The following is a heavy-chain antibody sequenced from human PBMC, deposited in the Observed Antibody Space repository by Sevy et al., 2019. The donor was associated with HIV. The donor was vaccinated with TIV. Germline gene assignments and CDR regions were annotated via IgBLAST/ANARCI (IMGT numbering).Heavy chain of an antibody. CDR3: ARGTRYSGSYYLGDDAFDI. CDR2: IGTAGDT. V-gene: IGHV3-13*01. D-gene: IGHD1-26*01. CDR1: GFTFSRYD. J-gene: IGHJ3*02. Sequence: GGSLRLSCAASGFTFSRYDMHWVRQATGKGLEWVSSIGTAGDTYYPGSVKGRFTISRENAKKSLYLQMNSLRAGNTAVYYCARGTRYSGSYYLGDDAFDIWGQGTMVTVSS.